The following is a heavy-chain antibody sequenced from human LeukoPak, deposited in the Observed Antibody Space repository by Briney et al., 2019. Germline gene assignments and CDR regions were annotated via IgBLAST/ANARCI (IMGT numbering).Heavy chain of an antibody. J-gene: IGHJ6*02. CDR2: INHSGST. D-gene: IGHD2-2*01. Sequence: SETLSLTCAVYGGSFSGYYWSWIRQPPGKGLEWIGEINHSGSTNYNPSLKSRVTISVDTSKNQFSLKLSSVTAADTAVYYCARGAARYCSSTSCYYYYGMDVWGQGTTVTVSS. V-gene: IGHV4-34*01. CDR3: ARGAARYCSSTSCYYYYGMDV. CDR1: GGSFSGYY.